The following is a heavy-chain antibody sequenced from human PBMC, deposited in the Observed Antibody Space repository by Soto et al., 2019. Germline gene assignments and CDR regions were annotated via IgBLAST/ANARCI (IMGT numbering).Heavy chain of an antibody. CDR1: GFTFSSYA. V-gene: IGHV3-23*01. CDR2: ISGSGGST. CDR3: AKGLGYCSGGSCSGGWFDP. D-gene: IGHD2-15*01. J-gene: IGHJ5*02. Sequence: VQLLESGGGLVQPGGSLRLSCAASGFTFSSYAMSWVRQAPGKGLEWVSAISGSGGSTYYADSVKGRFTISRDNSKNTLYLQMNSLRAEDTAVYYCAKGLGYCSGGSCSGGWFDPWGQGTLVTVSS.